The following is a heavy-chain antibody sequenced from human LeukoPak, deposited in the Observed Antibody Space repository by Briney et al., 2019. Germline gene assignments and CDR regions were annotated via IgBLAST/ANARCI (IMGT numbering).Heavy chain of an antibody. V-gene: IGHV3-48*01. J-gene: IGHJ6*03. CDR1: GFTFSSYD. CDR3: AKALRVSYRQYYYYYMDV. Sequence: GGSLRLSCAASGFTFSSYDMNWVRQAPGKGLEWVSYISDTSNIINYADSVKGRFTISRDNAKNSLYLQMNSLRAEDTAVYYCAKALRVSYRQYYYYYMDVWGKGTTVTISS. CDR2: ISDTSNII. D-gene: IGHD3-16*02.